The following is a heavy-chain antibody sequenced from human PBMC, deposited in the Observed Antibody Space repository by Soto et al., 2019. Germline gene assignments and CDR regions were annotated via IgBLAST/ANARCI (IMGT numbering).Heavy chain of an antibody. J-gene: IGHJ4*02. CDR2: ISSSSSYT. V-gene: IGHV3-11*06. CDR1: GFTFSDYY. Sequence: PGGSLRLSCAASGFTFSDYYMSWIRQAPGKGLEWVSYISSSSSYTNYADSVKGRFTISRDNAKNSLYLQMNSLRAEDTAVYYCARRYSSSSGEFDYWGQGTLVTVSS. D-gene: IGHD6-6*01. CDR3: ARRYSSSSGEFDY.